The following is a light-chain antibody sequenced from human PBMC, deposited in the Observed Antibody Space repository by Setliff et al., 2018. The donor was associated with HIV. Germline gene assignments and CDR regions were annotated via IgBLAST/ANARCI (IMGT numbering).Light chain of an antibody. CDR3: CSYAGSYTYI. V-gene: IGLV2-11*01. CDR1: SSDVGGYND. Sequence: QSVLTQPASVSGSPGQSITISCTGTSSDVGGYNDVSWYQQYPGKAPKLIIYDVSKRPSGVPDRFSGSKSGNTASLTISGLQAEDEADYYCCSYAGSYTYIFGTGTKVTVL. CDR2: DVS. J-gene: IGLJ1*01.